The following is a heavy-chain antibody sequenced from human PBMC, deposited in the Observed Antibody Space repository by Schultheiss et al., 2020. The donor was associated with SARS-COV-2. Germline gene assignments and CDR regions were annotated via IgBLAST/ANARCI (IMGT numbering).Heavy chain of an antibody. CDR1: GFTFSSYA. CDR2: ISGSGGST. Sequence: GGSLRLSCAASGFTFSSYAMNWVRQAPGKGLEWVSAISGSGGSTYYADSVKGRFTISRDNSKNTLYLQMSSLRSEDTAVYYCARDIAVAAPFNFDYWGQGTLVTVSS. D-gene: IGHD6-19*01. J-gene: IGHJ4*02. V-gene: IGHV3-23*01. CDR3: ARDIAVAAPFNFDY.